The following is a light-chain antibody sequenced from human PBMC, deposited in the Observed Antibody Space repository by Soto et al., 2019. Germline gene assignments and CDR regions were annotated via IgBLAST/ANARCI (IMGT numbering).Light chain of an antibody. CDR1: TGAVTSGYY. J-gene: IGLJ2*01. V-gene: IGLV7-43*01. Sequence: QAVVPQEPSLTVSPGGTVTLTCASSTGAVTSGYYPNWFQQKPGQAPRALIYSTSNKHPCTPARFSGSLLGGKAALTLSGVQPEDEAEYYCLIYYGGAQLFGGGTKLTVL. CDR3: LIYYGGAQL. CDR2: STS.